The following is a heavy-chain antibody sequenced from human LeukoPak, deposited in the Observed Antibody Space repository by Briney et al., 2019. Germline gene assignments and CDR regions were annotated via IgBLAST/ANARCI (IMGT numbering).Heavy chain of an antibody. J-gene: IGHJ4*02. CDR3: ARGLPGKILPH. CDR2: INHSGST. Sequence: PSETLSLTCAVYGGSFSGYYWSWIRQPPGKGLEWIGEINHSGSTNYNPSLKSRVTISVDTSKNQFSLKLSSVTAADTVVYYCARGLPGKILPHWGQGTLVTVSS. CDR1: GGSFSGYY. D-gene: IGHD1-14*01. V-gene: IGHV4-34*01.